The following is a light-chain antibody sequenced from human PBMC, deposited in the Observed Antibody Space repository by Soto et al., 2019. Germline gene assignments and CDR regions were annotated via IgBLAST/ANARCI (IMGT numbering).Light chain of an antibody. Sequence: EIVMTQSPATLSVSPWERATLSCRASQSVSSNLAWYQQKPGQAPRLLIYGATTRATGIPARFSGSGSGTEFTLTISSLQSEDFAVYYCQQYNNWPPVTFGQGTRLEIK. CDR2: GAT. V-gene: IGKV3-15*01. CDR3: QQYNNWPPVT. J-gene: IGKJ5*01. CDR1: QSVSSN.